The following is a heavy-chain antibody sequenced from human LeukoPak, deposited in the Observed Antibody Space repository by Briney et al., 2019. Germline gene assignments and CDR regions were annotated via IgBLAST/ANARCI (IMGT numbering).Heavy chain of an antibody. V-gene: IGHV4-59*01. Sequence: SETLSLTCTVSGGSISSYYWSWIRQPPGKGPEWIGYIYYSGSTNYNPSLKSRVTISVDTSKNQFSLKLSSVTAADTAVYYCARVGYYDSSGYYSGFDYWGQGTLVTVSS. D-gene: IGHD3-22*01. CDR3: ARVGYYDSSGYYSGFDY. CDR1: GGSISSYY. J-gene: IGHJ4*02. CDR2: IYYSGST.